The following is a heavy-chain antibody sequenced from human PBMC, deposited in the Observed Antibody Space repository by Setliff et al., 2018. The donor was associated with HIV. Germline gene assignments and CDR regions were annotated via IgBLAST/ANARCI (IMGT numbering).Heavy chain of an antibody. D-gene: IGHD1-26*01. Sequence: PSETLSLTCTVSGGSIDYYYWSWIRQPAGKGLEWIGRLYSRGSTTYNPSLRSQATMSADTSKNLFSLKLRSVTAADTAVYYCAKSPVGANGWFDSWGQGVLVTVSS. CDR2: LYSRGST. CDR3: AKSPVGANGWFDS. V-gene: IGHV4-4*07. CDR1: GGSIDYYY. J-gene: IGHJ5*01.